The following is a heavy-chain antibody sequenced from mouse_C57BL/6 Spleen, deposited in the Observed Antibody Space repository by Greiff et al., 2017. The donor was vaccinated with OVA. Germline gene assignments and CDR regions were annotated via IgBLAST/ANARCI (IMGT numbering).Heavy chain of an antibody. CDR1: GYSITSGYY. V-gene: IGHV3-6*01. D-gene: IGHD1-1*01. J-gene: IGHJ2*01. Sequence: EVQRVESGPGLVKPSQSLSLSCSVTGYSITSGYYWNWIRQFPGNQLEWMGYISYDGSNNYNPSLKNRISITRDTSKNQFFLKLNSVTTEDTATDDCARENYGSSYFDYWGQGTTLTVSS. CDR3: ARENYGSSYFDY. CDR2: ISYDGSN.